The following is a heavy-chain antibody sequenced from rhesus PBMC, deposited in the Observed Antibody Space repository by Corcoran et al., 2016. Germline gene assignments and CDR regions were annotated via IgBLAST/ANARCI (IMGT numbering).Heavy chain of an antibody. CDR2: IYWDDNK. D-gene: IGHD6-31*01. J-gene: IGHJ6*01. V-gene: IGHV2S1*01. CDR3: ARVSPHSSGWYSNGLDS. Sequence: QVTLKESGPALVKPTQTLTLTCTFSGFSLSTSGLGVGWIRQPPGKALEWLASIYWDDNKYYRTSLKSRLTSSKDTSKNQVVLTMTNMDPVDTATYYCARVSPHSSGWYSNGLDSWGQGVVVTVSS. CDR1: GFSLSTSGLG.